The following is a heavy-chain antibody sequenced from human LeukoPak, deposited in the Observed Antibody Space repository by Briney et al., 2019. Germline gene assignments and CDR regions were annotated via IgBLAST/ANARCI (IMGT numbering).Heavy chain of an antibody. V-gene: IGHV3-9*01. CDR1: GFTFDDYA. D-gene: IGHD2-15*01. J-gene: IGHJ6*02. Sequence: GGSLRLSCAASGFTFDDYAMHWVRQAPGKGLEWVSGISWNSGSIGYADSVKGRFTISRDNAKNSLYPQMNSLRAEDTALYYCAKGGRYGVVVAATRSFRDYYYYYGMDVWGQGTTVTVSS. CDR2: ISWNSGSI. CDR3: AKGGRYGVVVAATRSFRDYYYYYGMDV.